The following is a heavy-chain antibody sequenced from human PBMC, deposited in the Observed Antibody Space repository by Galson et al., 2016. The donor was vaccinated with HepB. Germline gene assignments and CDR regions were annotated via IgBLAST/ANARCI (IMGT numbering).Heavy chain of an antibody. Sequence: SVKVSCKASGYTFTSYDLHWVRQAPGQGLEWMGMINPSGANTTYAQRFQGRVTMTRDTSTSTVYMELNSLRSEDTAVYYCAREGWYNWNVRYYYYGMDVWGQGTTVTVSS. CDR3: AREGWYNWNVRYYYYGMDV. CDR2: INPSGANT. J-gene: IGHJ6*02. CDR1: GYTFTSYD. V-gene: IGHV1-46*01. D-gene: IGHD1-1*01.